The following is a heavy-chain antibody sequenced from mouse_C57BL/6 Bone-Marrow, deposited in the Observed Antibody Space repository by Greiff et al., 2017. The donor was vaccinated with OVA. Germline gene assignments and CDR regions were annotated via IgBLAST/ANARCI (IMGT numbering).Heavy chain of an antibody. CDR3: ARKAYYGSSHWYFDV. CDR2: IWSGGST. Sequence: VKLVESGPGLVQPSQSLSITCTVSGFSLTSYGVHWVRQSPGKGLEWLGVIWSGGSTDYNAAFISRLSISKDNSKSQVFFKMNSLQADDTAIYYCARKAYYGSSHWYFDVWGTGTTVTVSS. V-gene: IGHV2-2*01. D-gene: IGHD1-1*01. CDR1: GFSLTSYG. J-gene: IGHJ1*03.